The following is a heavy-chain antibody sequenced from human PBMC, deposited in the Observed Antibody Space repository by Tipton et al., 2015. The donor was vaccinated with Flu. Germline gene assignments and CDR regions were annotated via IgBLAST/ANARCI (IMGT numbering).Heavy chain of an antibody. CDR3: ASRRGGDYPYFDY. CDR1: GFTFSSYA. CDR2: IYSGGST. V-gene: IGHV3-53*01. D-gene: IGHD4-17*01. Sequence: SLRLSCAASGFTFSSYAMSWVRQAPGKGLEWVSVIYSGGSTYYADSVKGRFTISRDNSKLYLQMNSLRAEDTAVYYCASRRGGDYPYFDYWGQGTLVAVSS. J-gene: IGHJ4*02.